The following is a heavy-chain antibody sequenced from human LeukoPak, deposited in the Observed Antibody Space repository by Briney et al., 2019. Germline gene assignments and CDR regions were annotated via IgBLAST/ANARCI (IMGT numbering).Heavy chain of an antibody. CDR1: GGTFSSYA. J-gene: IGHJ3*02. CDR3: ARRSSSGYYYIPFDI. CDR2: ISAYNGNT. Sequence: GASVKVSCKASGGTFSSYAISWVRQAPGQGLEWMGWISAYNGNTNYAQKLQGRVTMATDTSTSTAYMELRSLRSDDTAVYYCARRSSSGYYYIPFDIWGQGTMVTVSS. D-gene: IGHD3-22*01. V-gene: IGHV1-18*01.